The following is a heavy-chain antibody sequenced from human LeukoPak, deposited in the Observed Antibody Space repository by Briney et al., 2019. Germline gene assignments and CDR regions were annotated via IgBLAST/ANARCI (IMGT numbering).Heavy chain of an antibody. CDR2: IYYSGST. CDR3: ARFGELSEFDY. D-gene: IGHD3-10*01. J-gene: IGHJ4*02. CDR1: GGSISSYY. V-gene: IGHV4-59*12. Sequence: SETLSLTCTVSGGSISSYYWSWIRQPPGKGLEWIGYIYYSGSTNYNPSLKSRVTISVDTSKNQFSLKLSSVTAADTAVYYCARFGELSEFDYWGQGTLVTVSS.